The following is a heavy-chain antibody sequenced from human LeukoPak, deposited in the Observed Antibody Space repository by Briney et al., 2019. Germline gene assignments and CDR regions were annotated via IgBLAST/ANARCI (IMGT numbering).Heavy chain of an antibody. J-gene: IGHJ4*02. CDR1: GFTFSTFS. D-gene: IGHD3-22*01. CDR3: AGDLSDDTSGH. Sequence: ARSLRLSCAASGFTFSTFSMNWVRQAPGKGLEWVSYISDSSSTIYYAESVKGRFTISRDNAKSSLYLQMNSLRAEDTAMYYCAGDLSDDTSGHWGQGTLVTVSS. CDR2: ISDSSSTI. V-gene: IGHV3-48*01.